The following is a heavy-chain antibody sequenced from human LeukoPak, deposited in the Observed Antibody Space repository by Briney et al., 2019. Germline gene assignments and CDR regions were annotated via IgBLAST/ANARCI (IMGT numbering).Heavy chain of an antibody. CDR2: INHEGTT. CDR3: ARGWRLNPVH. CDR1: SGSFIGFY. Sequence: SETLSLTCAVYSGSFIGFYWSWVRQPPEKGLEWIGEINHEGTTNHNPSLKSRATILVDTSKNQFSLKLSSVTAADTAIYYCARGWRLNPVHWGRGTLVTVSS. D-gene: IGHD2-8*01. V-gene: IGHV4-34*04. J-gene: IGHJ4*02.